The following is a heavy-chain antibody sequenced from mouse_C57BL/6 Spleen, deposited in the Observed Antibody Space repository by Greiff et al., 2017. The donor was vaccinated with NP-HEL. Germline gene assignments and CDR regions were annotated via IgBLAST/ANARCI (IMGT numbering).Heavy chain of an antibody. J-gene: IGHJ3*01. CDR2: IDPEDGAT. CDR1: GFNIKDYY. Sequence: EVQLQQSGAELVRPGASVKLSCTASGFNIKDYYMHWVKQRPEQGLEWIGRIDPEDGATEYAPKLQGKATMTADTSSNTAYLQLSSRTSEDTSLYYCTTTLYYGSSWFAYWGQGTLVTVSS. D-gene: IGHD1-1*01. CDR3: TTTLYYGSSWFAY. V-gene: IGHV14-1*01.